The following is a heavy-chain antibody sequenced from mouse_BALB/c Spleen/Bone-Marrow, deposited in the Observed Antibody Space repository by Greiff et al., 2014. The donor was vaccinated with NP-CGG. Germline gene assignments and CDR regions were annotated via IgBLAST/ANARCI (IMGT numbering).Heavy chain of an antibody. V-gene: IGHV3-5*02. CDR2: IYYSGTI. J-gene: IGHJ2*01. CDR1: GISITTGNYR. CDR3: ARELYYFDY. Sequence: EVMLVESGPGLVKPSQTVSLTCTVTGISITTGNYRWSWIRQFPGNKLEWIGYIYYSGTITHNPSLTSRTTITRDTSKNQFFLEMNSLTAEDTATYYCARELYYFDYWGQGTTLTVSS.